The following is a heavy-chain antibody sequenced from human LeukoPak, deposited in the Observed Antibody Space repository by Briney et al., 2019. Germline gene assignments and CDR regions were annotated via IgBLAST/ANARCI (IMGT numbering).Heavy chain of an antibody. D-gene: IGHD5-18*01. Sequence: PSETLSLTCTVSGGSISSYYWSWIRQPAGKGLEWIGRIYTSGSTNYNPSLKSRVTMSVDTSKNQFSLKLSSVTAADTAVYYCVRGGQLWLNHYYYYMDVWGKGTTVTVSS. CDR3: VRGGQLWLNHYYYYMDV. J-gene: IGHJ6*03. CDR2: IYTSGST. CDR1: GGSISSYY. V-gene: IGHV4-4*07.